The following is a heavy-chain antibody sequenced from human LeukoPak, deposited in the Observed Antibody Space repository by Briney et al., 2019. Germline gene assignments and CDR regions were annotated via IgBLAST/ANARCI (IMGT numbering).Heavy chain of an antibody. CDR1: GYTLIGYE. V-gene: IGHV1-2*02. Sequence: ASVKVSCKASGYTLIGYEIHWVRQAPGQGLEWMGWINPNSGGINYAQKFQGRVTMTRDTSINTAYMELTRLRSDDTAVYYCARLPVDAFDIWGLGTMVTVSS. CDR3: ARLPVDAFDI. J-gene: IGHJ3*02. CDR2: INPNSGGI.